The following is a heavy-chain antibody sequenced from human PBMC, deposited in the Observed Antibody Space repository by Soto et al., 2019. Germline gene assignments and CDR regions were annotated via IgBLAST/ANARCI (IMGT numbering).Heavy chain of an antibody. V-gene: IGHV4-34*01. J-gene: IGHJ5*02. CDR1: GGSFSGYY. CDR3: ARGKLLWVGELNWFDP. D-gene: IGHD3-10*01. Sequence: SETLSLTCAVYGGSFSGYYWSWIRQPPGKGLEWIGEINHSGSTNYNPSLKSRVTISVDTSKNQFSLKLSSVTAADTAVYYCARGKLLWVGELNWFDPWGQGTLVTVSS. CDR2: INHSGST.